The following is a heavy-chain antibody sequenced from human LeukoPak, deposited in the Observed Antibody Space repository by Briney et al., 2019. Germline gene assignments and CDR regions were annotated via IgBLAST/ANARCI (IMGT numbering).Heavy chain of an antibody. J-gene: IGHJ3*02. D-gene: IGHD1/OR15-1a*01. V-gene: IGHV3-74*01. Sequence: GGSLRLSCAASGFTLSSYWMHWVRHAPGKGLVWVSCIKGDGSSISYADSVKGRFTISRDNAKNTLYLQMNSLRSEDTAVYYCTRDWRNKAFDTWGQGTMVTVSS. CDR1: GFTLSSYW. CDR3: TRDWRNKAFDT. CDR2: IKGDGSSI.